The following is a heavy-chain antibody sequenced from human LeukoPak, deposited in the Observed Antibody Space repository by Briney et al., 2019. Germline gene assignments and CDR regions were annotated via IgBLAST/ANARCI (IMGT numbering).Heavy chain of an antibody. D-gene: IGHD2-15*01. CDR1: EFTFSDNT. J-gene: IGHJ6*02. V-gene: IGHV3-21*01. CDR2: ISSSGTYI. CDR3: AREDVVVLATIHYDMDV. Sequence: GGSLRLSCAASEFTFSDNTMNRDRQAPGKGLEWVSSISSSGTYIYYADSVEGRFTISRDNAKNSLFLQMNSLRAEDTAVYYCAREDVVVLATIHYDMDVWGQGTTVTVSS.